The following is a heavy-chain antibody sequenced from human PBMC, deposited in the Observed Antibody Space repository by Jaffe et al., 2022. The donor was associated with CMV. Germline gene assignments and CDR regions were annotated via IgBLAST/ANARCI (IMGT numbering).Heavy chain of an antibody. D-gene: IGHD3-22*01. CDR3: ARDLSAYYYDSSGHDY. CDR1: GFTFSSYG. J-gene: IGHJ4*02. CDR2: IWYDGSNK. V-gene: IGHV3-33*08. Sequence: QVQLVESGGGVVQPGRSLRLSCAASGFTFSSYGMHWVRQAPGKGLEWVAVIWYDGSNKYYADSVKGRFTISRDNSKNTLYLQMNSLRAEDTAVYYCARDLSAYYYDSSGHDYWGQGTLVTVSS.